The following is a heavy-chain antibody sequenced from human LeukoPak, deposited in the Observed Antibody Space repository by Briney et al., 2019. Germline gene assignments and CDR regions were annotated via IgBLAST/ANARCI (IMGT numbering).Heavy chain of an antibody. V-gene: IGHV4-39*07. D-gene: IGHD6-13*01. J-gene: IGHJ3*02. CDR2: IYYSGST. CDR3: ARVGQQLRAFDI. CDR1: GGSISSSSYY. Sequence: SETLSLTCTVSGGSISSSSYYWGWIRQPPGKGLEWIGSIYYSGSTYYNPSLKSRVTISVDTSKNQFSLKLSSVTAADTAVYYCARVGQQLRAFDIWGQGTMVTVSS.